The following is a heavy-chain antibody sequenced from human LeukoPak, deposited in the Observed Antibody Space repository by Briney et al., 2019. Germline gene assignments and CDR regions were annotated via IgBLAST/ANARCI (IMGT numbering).Heavy chain of an antibody. CDR1: GFTFSTYW. CDR3: ARDKSYGDSEDY. CDR2: INQDGSEK. J-gene: IGHJ4*02. Sequence: VGSLTLSCAASGFTFSTYWMSWVRQAPGKGLEWVANINQDGSEKYYVDSVKGRFTISRDNAKNSLYLQMNSLRAEDTAVYYCARDKSYGDSEDYWGQGTQVTVSS. D-gene: IGHD4-17*01. V-gene: IGHV3-7*05.